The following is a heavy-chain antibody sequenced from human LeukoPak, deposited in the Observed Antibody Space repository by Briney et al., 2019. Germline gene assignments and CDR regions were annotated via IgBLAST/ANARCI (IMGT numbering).Heavy chain of an antibody. V-gene: IGHV3-48*03. D-gene: IGHD2-8*01. CDR3: ARVSANYFDY. Sequence: PGGSLRLSCAASGFTFSDYEMNWVRQAPVKGLEWVSYISSSGGTTYYADSVRGRFTISRDNAKHSLYLQINSLRAEDTAVYYCARVSANYFDYWGQGTLVTVSS. CDR1: GFTFSDYE. CDR2: ISSSGGTT. J-gene: IGHJ4*02.